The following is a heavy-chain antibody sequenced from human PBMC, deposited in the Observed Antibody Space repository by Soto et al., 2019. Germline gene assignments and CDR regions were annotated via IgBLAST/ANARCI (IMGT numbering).Heavy chain of an antibody. D-gene: IGHD2-8*01. CDR1: GFTFRNHW. CDR3: ATQVLGITHSLDS. Sequence: DVHLVESGGGLVQPGGSLRLSCVASGFTFRNHWMTWVRQAPGEGLVWVSHINGDGSNTAYADSVKGRFTVARDNVKNTVYLQMSLLRAEDTPIYFCATQVLGITHSLDSWGQGALVAVSS. J-gene: IGHJ4*02. CDR2: INGDGSNT. V-gene: IGHV3-74*01.